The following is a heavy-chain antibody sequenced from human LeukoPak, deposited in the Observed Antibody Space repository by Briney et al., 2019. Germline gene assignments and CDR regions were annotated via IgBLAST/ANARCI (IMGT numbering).Heavy chain of an antibody. V-gene: IGHV1-69*04. Sequence: SVKVSCKASGGTFSSYAISWVRQAPGQGLEWMGRIIPILGIANYAQKFQGRVTITADKSTSTAYMELSSLRSEDTAVYYCARDHRDSSGSLFDYWGQGTLVTVSS. J-gene: IGHJ4*02. CDR2: IIPILGIA. D-gene: IGHD3-22*01. CDR1: GGTFSSYA. CDR3: ARDHRDSSGSLFDY.